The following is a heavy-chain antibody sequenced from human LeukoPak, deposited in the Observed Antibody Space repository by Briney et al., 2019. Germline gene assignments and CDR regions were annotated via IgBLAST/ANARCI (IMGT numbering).Heavy chain of an antibody. Sequence: GGSLRLSCAASGFTFSDYYMTWIRQAPGKGLECVSYISSSSDYTNYPDSVKGRFTISRDNAKNSLYLQMSSLRAEDTALYYCAGVKVGTTNRFDYWGQGTLVTVSS. D-gene: IGHD1-26*01. CDR3: AGVKVGTTNRFDY. J-gene: IGHJ4*02. CDR1: GFTFSDYY. V-gene: IGHV3-11*05. CDR2: ISSSSDYT.